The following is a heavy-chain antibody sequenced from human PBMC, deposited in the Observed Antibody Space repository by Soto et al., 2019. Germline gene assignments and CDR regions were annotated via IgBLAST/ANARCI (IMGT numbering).Heavy chain of an antibody. V-gene: IGHV3-15*01. J-gene: IGHJ6*02. CDR2: IKRKIDGGTT. CDR3: TTPKYDIWSGYYSGNYGMDV. D-gene: IGHD3-3*01. CDR1: GFTFSDAW. Sequence: EVQLVESGGGLVKPGGSLRLSCAVSGFTFSDAWMTWVRQAPGKGLEWVGGIKRKIDGGTTDYAAPVKGRFTIARDESKSTLYLQMNSLTIEDTAVYYCTTPKYDIWSGYYSGNYGMDVWGQGTTVTVSS.